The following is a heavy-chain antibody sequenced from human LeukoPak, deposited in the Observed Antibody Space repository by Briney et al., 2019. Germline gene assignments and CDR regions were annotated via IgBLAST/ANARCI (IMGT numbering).Heavy chain of an antibody. D-gene: IGHD2-15*01. CDR2: ISYSGST. Sequence: PSETLSLTCTVSGVSLSSYYCSWVRQPPGKGLEWVGYISYSGSTNYNPSLKSRVTMSVDTSKNQFSLKLSSVTAADTAVYYCAGCRGGGWQNYFDTWGQGTLVTVSS. CDR3: AGCRGGGWQNYFDT. V-gene: IGHV4-59*08. CDR1: GVSLSSYY. J-gene: IGHJ5*02.